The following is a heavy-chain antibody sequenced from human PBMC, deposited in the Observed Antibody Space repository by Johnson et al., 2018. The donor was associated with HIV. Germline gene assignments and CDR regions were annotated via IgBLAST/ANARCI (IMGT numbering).Heavy chain of an antibody. Sequence: EVQLVESGGGLVQPGGSLRLSCAASGFTFSSYWMSWVRQAPGKGLEWVANIKQDGSEKYYVDSVKGRFTISRDNAKNSLYLQMNTLRAEDTAVYYCARLIAVVIDGFDIWGQGTMVTVSA. CDR2: IKQDGSEK. CDR1: GFTFSSYW. V-gene: IGHV3-7*03. D-gene: IGHD3-22*01. J-gene: IGHJ3*02. CDR3: ARLIAVVIDGFDI.